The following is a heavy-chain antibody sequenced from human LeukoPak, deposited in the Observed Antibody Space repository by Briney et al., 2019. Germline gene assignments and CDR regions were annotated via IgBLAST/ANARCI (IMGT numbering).Heavy chain of an antibody. CDR1: GGSISSYY. Sequence: SETLSLTCTVSGGSISSYYWSWIRQPLGKGLEWIGYIYYSGSTNYNPSLKSRVTISVDTSKNQFSLKLSSVTAADTAVYYCARDRYSRSPRPHYYYYMDVWGKGTTVTVSS. CDR3: ARDRYSRSPRPHYYYYMDV. D-gene: IGHD1-1*01. J-gene: IGHJ6*03. CDR2: IYYSGST. V-gene: IGHV4-59*01.